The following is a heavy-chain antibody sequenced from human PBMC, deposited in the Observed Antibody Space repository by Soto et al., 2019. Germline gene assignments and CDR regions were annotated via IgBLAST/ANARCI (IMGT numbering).Heavy chain of an antibody. J-gene: IGHJ4*02. V-gene: IGHV4-30-2*01. CDR2: IYHSGST. D-gene: IGHD5-12*01. CDR1: GGSISSGGYS. CDR3: ARVRMATVFDY. Sequence: KSSETLSLTCAVSGGSISSGGYSWSWIRQPPGKGLEWIGYIYHSGSTYYNPSLKSRVTISVDRSKNQFSLKLSSVTAADTAVYYCARVRMATVFDYWGQGTLVTVSS.